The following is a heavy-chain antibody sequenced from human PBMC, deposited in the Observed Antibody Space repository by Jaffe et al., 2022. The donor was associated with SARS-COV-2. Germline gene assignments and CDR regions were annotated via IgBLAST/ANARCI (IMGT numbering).Heavy chain of an antibody. V-gene: IGHV1-18*01. CDR2: ISAYNGNT. CDR3: ARAKWSDSSGYYFPYYYYGMDV. D-gene: IGHD3-22*01. Sequence: QVQLVQSGAEVKKPGASVKVSCKASGYTFTSYGISWVRQAPGQGLEWMGWISAYNGNTNYAQKLQGRVTMTTDTSTSTAYMELRSLRSDDTAVYYCARAKWSDSSGYYFPYYYYGMDVWGQGTTVTVSS. J-gene: IGHJ6*02. CDR1: GYTFTSYG.